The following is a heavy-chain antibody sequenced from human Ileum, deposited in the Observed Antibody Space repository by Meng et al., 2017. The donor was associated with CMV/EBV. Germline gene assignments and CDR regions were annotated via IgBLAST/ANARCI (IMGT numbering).Heavy chain of an antibody. Sequence: QVHLQEPGPGLVKPSETLSLTCTVSGGSISRSTYYWGWIRQPPGKGLEWIGSIYSTGSTYYNPSLKSRLTISIDTSNNQFSLKLTSMTAADTAVYYCARGAYSYDASWGQGTLVTVSS. J-gene: IGHJ4*02. V-gene: IGHV4-39*07. D-gene: IGHD5-18*01. CDR3: ARGAYSYDAS. CDR1: GGSISRSTYY. CDR2: IYSTGST.